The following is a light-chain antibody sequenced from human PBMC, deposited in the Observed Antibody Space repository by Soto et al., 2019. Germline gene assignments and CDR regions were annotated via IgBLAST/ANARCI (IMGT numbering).Light chain of an antibody. Sequence: EIVLTQSPATLSLSPGERATLSCRASQSVGSYLAWYQQKPGQAPRLLIYDASNRATGIPARFSGSGSGTDLALTISSREPEDFAVYFCQQRSNWLTFGGGTKVEIK. CDR2: DAS. CDR3: QQRSNWLT. J-gene: IGKJ4*01. V-gene: IGKV3-11*01. CDR1: QSVGSY.